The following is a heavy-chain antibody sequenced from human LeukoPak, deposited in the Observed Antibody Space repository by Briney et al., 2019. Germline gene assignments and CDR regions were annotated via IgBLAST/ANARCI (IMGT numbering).Heavy chain of an antibody. CDR3: AREGYYDFWSGYYFRPYSTDYFDY. J-gene: IGHJ4*02. D-gene: IGHD3-3*01. CDR2: ISSDGTNK. V-gene: IGHV3-30*04. Sequence: GGSLRPSCAASRFTFRNYAMHWVRQAPGKGLEWVAVISSDGTNKDYADSVKGRFSISRDNSKNTLYLQMNRLRADDTAVYYCAREGYYDFWSGYYFRPYSTDYFDYWGQGTLVTVSS. CDR1: RFTFRNYA.